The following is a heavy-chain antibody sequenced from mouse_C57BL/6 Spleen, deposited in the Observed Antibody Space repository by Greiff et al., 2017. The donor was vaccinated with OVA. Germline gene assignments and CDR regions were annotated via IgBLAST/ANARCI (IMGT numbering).Heavy chain of an antibody. V-gene: IGHV1-52*01. Sequence: QVQLQQPGAELVRPGSSVKLSCKASGYTFTSYWMHWVKQRPIQGLEWIGNIDPSDSETKYTQKFKDKATLTVDKSSSTAYMQLSSLTSEDSAVYYCAREGYGSSLYAMDYWGQGTSVTVSS. CDR2: IDPSDSET. CDR1: GYTFTSYW. J-gene: IGHJ4*01. CDR3: AREGYGSSLYAMDY. D-gene: IGHD1-1*01.